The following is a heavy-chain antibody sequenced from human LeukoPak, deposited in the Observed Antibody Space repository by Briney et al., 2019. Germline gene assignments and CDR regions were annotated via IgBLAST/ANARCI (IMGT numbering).Heavy chain of an antibody. CDR1: GGSISSSSCY. V-gene: IGHV4-39*01. CDR2: IYYSGST. J-gene: IGHJ4*02. CDR3: ARRGQYCSSTSCYPFDY. Sequence: PSETLSLTCTVSGGSISSSSCYWGWIRQPPGKGLEWIGSIYYSGSTYYNPSLKSRVTISVDTSKNQFSLKLSSVTAADTAVYYCARRGQYCSSTSCYPFDYWGQGTLVTVSS. D-gene: IGHD2-2*01.